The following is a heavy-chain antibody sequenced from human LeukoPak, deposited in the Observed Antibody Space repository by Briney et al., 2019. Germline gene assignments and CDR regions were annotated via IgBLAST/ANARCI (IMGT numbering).Heavy chain of an antibody. D-gene: IGHD2-2*01. CDR1: GFTFSSYS. J-gene: IGHJ6*02. CDR2: ISSSSSYI. V-gene: IGHV3-21*01. CDR3: AKGPIASAAPFNYYGTDV. Sequence: PGGSLRLSCAASGFTFSSYSMNWVRQAPGKGLEWVSSISSSSSYIYYADSVKGQFTISRDNAKNSLYLQMNSLRAEDTAVYYCAKGPIASAAPFNYYGTDVWGQGTTVTVSS.